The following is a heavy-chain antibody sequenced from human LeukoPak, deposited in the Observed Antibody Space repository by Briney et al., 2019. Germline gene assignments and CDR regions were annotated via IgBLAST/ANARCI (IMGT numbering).Heavy chain of an antibody. CDR1: GFTFRNYA. J-gene: IGHJ4*02. V-gene: IGHV3-23*01. CDR3: ARAGGVYGDYEDY. CDR2: ISGGGGTP. D-gene: IGHD4-17*01. Sequence: QPGGSLRLSCAVSGFTFRNYAMSWVRQTPDKGLEWVSTISGGGGTPNYADSVKGRFTISRDNSRNTLYLQMNSLRGEETAIYYCARAGGVYGDYEDYWGQGTLVTVSS.